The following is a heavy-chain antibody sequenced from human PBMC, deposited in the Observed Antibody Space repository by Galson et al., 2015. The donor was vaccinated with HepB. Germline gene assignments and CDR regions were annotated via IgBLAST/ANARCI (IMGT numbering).Heavy chain of an antibody. CDR1: GFTFSSYA. CDR2: IGGSGGST. D-gene: IGHD6-13*01. V-gene: IGHV3-23*01. J-gene: IGHJ5*02. CDR3: AKDLYSSSWYGWFDP. Sequence: SLRLSCAASGFTFSSYAMSWVRQAPGKGLEWVSAIGGSGGSTYYADSVKGRFTISRDNSKNTLYLQMNSLRAEDTAVYYCAKDLYSSSWYGWFDPWGQGTLVTVSS.